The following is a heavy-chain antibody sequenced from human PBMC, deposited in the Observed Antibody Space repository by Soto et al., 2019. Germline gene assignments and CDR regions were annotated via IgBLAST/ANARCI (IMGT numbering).Heavy chain of an antibody. Sequence: QVQLQESGPGLVKPSQTLSLTCTVSGASISSGGYYWSWIRQSPGKGLEWIAYISYSWTTYYNPSLNSRVSVSADTCKNHFSLELKSVTVADTAVYYCGTVRASWYIDYWGQGTLVTVSS. J-gene: IGHJ4*02. D-gene: IGHD2-2*01. CDR2: ISYSWTT. CDR1: GASISSGGYY. V-gene: IGHV4-30-4*01. CDR3: GTVRASWYIDY.